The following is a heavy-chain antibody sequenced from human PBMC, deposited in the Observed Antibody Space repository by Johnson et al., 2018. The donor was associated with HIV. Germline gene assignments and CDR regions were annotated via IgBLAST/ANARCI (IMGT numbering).Heavy chain of an antibody. CDR1: GFTFSSYA. CDR3: AKDRVRDAFDI. D-gene: IGHD3-10*01. Sequence: QVQLVESGGGVVQPGRSLRLSCAASGFTFSSYAMHWVRQAPGKGLEWVAVISYDGSNKYYAESVKGRFTISSDNFKNTLYLQMNSLRAEDTAVYYCAKDRVRDAFDIWGQGTMVTVSS. CDR2: ISYDGSNK. J-gene: IGHJ3*02. V-gene: IGHV3-30-3*01.